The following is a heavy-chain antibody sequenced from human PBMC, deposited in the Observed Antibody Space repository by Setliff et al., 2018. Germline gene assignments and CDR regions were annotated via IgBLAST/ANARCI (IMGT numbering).Heavy chain of an antibody. CDR2: ISPNSIWI. D-gene: IGHD6-25*01. Sequence: GGSLRFSCAPSGVTFTTYSMHWVRQAPGKGLEWVSSISPNSIWIYYADSVKGRFTISRDNAKKSLYLQMNSLGAEDTAVYYCARSPANGGHDAFDIWGQGTMVTVSS. J-gene: IGHJ3*02. CDR3: ARSPANGGHDAFDI. V-gene: IGHV3-21*01. CDR1: GVTFTTYS.